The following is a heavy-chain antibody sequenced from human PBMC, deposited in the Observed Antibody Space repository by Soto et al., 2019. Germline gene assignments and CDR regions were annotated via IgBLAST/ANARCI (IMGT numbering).Heavy chain of an antibody. CDR3: ARELRDFHNYYMDV. D-gene: IGHD2-8*01. CDR2: ISSSSSTI. V-gene: IGHV3-48*01. J-gene: IGHJ6*03. Sequence: GGSLSLSCAASGFTFSSYSMNWVRQAPGKGLEWVSYISSSSSTIYYADSVKGRFTISRDNAKNSLYLQMNSLRAEDTAVYYCARELRDFHNYYMDVWGKGTTVTVSS. CDR1: GFTFSSYS.